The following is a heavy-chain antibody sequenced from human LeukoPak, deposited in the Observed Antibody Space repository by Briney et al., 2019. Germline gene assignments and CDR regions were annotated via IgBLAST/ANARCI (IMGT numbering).Heavy chain of an antibody. CDR2: INPNSGGT. CDR1: GCTFTGYY. D-gene: IGHD2-15*01. CDR3: ARAYCSGGNCFTHENWFDP. J-gene: IGHJ5*02. V-gene: IGHV1-2*02. Sequence: ASVKVSCKASGCTFTGYYMHWVRQAPGQGLEWMGWINPNSGGTNYAQKFQGRVTMTRDTSISTAYMELSRLRSDDTAVYYCARAYCSGGNCFTHENWFDPWGQGTLVTVSS.